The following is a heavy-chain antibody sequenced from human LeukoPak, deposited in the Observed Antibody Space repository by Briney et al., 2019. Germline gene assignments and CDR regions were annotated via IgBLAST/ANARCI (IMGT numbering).Heavy chain of an antibody. CDR3: ARVQQLVIAGGWYFDL. CDR2: INPNSGGT. Sequence: ASVKVSCKASGYTFTGYYMHWVRQAPGQGLEWMGWINPNSGGTNYAQKFQGRVTMTRDTSISTAYVELSRLRSDDTAVYYCARVQQLVIAGGWYFDLWGRGTLVTVSS. V-gene: IGHV1-2*02. J-gene: IGHJ2*01. CDR1: GYTFTGYY. D-gene: IGHD6-13*01.